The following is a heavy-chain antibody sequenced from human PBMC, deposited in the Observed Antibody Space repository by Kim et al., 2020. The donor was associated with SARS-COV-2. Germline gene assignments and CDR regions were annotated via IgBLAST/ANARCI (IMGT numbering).Heavy chain of an antibody. Sequence: SETLSLTCTVSGGSISSYYWSWIRQPPGKGLEWIGYIYYSGSTNYNPSLKSRVTISVDTSKNQFSLKLSSVTAADTAVYYCARTIYGSGTLEGDDAFDIWGQGTMVTVSS. CDR2: IYYSGST. CDR3: ARTIYGSGTLEGDDAFDI. D-gene: IGHD3-10*01. J-gene: IGHJ3*02. V-gene: IGHV4-59*13. CDR1: GGSISSYY.